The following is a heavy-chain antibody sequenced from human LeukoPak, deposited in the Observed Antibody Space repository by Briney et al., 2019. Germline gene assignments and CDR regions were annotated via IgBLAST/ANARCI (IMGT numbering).Heavy chain of an antibody. CDR2: ISGSGGST. CDR3: AKDLADGIAAAASDY. V-gene: IGHV3-23*01. CDR1: GFTFSSYG. Sequence: PGGSLRLSCAASGFTFSSYGMSWVRQAPGKGLEWVSAISGSGGSTYYADSVKGRFTISRDNSKNTLYLQMNSLRAEDTAVYYCAKDLADGIAAAASDYWGQGTLVTVSS. D-gene: IGHD6-13*01. J-gene: IGHJ4*02.